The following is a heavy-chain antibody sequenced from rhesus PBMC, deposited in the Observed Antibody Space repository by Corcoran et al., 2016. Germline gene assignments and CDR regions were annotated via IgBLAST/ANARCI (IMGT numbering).Heavy chain of an antibody. Sequence: QLQLQESGPGLVKPSETLSLTCAVSGGSISSNYWSWIRQPPAKGLEWIGRISGTGRSTDSNPSLKCRVTISTDTSKNQFSLKLSSVTAADSAVYYCARGYYSGSLGVDYWGQGVLVTVSS. CDR1: GGSISSNY. CDR3: ARGYYSGSLGVDY. D-gene: IGHD3-16*01. J-gene: IGHJ4*01. CDR2: ISGTGRST. V-gene: IGHV4-173*01.